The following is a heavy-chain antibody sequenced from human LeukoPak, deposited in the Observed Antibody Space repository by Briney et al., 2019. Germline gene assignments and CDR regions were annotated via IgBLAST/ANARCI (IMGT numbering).Heavy chain of an antibody. V-gene: IGHV1-18*01. CDR1: GYTFTSYG. D-gene: IGHD6-19*01. CDR2: ISAYNGNT. Sequence: ASVKVSCKASGYTFTSYGISWVRQAPGQGLEWMGWISAYNGNTNYAQKPQGRVTMTTDTSTSTAYMELRSLRSDDTAVYYCARASQWLVTDAFDIWGQGTMVTVSS. CDR3: ARASQWLVTDAFDI. J-gene: IGHJ3*02.